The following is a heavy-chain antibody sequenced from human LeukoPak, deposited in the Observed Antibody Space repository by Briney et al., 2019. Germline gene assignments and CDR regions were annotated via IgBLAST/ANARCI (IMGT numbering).Heavy chain of an antibody. CDR3: ATESGTPLAYTPFGY. Sequence: EASVKVSCKVSGYTLTELSMHWVRQAPGKGLEWMGGFDPEDGETIYAQKFQGRVTMTEDTSTDTAYMELSSLRSEDTAVYYCATESGTPLAYTPFGYWGQGTLVTVSS. V-gene: IGHV1-24*01. CDR2: FDPEDGET. CDR1: GYTLTELS. D-gene: IGHD3-16*01. J-gene: IGHJ4*02.